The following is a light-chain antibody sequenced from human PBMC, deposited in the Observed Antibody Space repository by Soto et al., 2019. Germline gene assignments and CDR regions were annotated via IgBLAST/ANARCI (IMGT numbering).Light chain of an antibody. CDR1: QSASTY. CDR3: QQRSSWPLT. V-gene: IGKV3-11*01. J-gene: IGKJ4*01. Sequence: EIVLTQSPATLSLSPGERATLSCRASQSASTYLAWYQHKPGQAPRLLIYDASNRATGIPARFSGSGSGTDFTLSISSLEPEDFALYYCQQRSSWPLTFGGGTKVDIK. CDR2: DAS.